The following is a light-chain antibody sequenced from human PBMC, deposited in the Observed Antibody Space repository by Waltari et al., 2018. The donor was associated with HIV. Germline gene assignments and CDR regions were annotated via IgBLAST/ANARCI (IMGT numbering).Light chain of an antibody. CDR2: KAS. CDR1: QGFSSW. Sequence: THMTQSLSTLSASVGARVPITCRASQGFSSWFAWYQQKPGKAPKLLIYKASSLESGVPSRFRGSGSGTEFTLTISSLQPDDFATYYCQQYNSYPYTFGQGTKLEIK. J-gene: IGKJ2*01. V-gene: IGKV1-5*03. CDR3: QQYNSYPYT.